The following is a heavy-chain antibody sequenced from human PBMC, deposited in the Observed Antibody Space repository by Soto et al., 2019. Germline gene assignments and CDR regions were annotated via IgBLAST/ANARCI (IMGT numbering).Heavy chain of an antibody. J-gene: IGHJ4*02. CDR2: INHSGST. Sequence: SETLSLTCAVYGGSFSGYYWSWIRQPPGKGLEWIGEINHSGSTNYNPSLKSRVTISVDTSKNQFSLKLSSVTAADTAVYYCARQLKHYDILTGYYEGNFDYWGQGTLVTVSS. V-gene: IGHV4-34*01. CDR3: ARQLKHYDILTGYYEGNFDY. D-gene: IGHD3-9*01. CDR1: GGSFSGYY.